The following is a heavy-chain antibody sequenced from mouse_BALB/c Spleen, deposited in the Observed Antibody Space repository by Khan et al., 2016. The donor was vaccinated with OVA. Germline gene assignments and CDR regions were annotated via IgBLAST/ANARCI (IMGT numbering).Heavy chain of an antibody. CDR1: GFSLTNYG. V-gene: IGHV2-6-1*01. Sequence: QVQLKESGPGLVAPSQSLSITCTISGFSLTNYGVHWVRQPPGKGLEWLVVIWSDGSTTYNPALISRLTISKDNSESQVFLKINSIQTDDTDMYVCARQPYYHYNIMDYWGQGTSVTVSS. CDR3: ARQPYYHYNIMDY. D-gene: IGHD2-10*01. J-gene: IGHJ4*01. CDR2: IWSDGST.